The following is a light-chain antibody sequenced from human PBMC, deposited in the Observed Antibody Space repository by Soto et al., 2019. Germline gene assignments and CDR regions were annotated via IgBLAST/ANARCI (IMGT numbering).Light chain of an antibody. V-gene: IGKV1-39*01. CDR3: QESYSSPPT. J-gene: IGKJ1*01. CDR2: SAS. Sequence: EIQMTQSPSSLSSSGGERATLSCRASQSISSYLAWYQQKPGQAPKLLIYSASSLPTGVTSRFSGRRSGTDFTLTISSLQPEDFATYYCQESYSSPPTFGQGTKVDIK. CDR1: QSISSY.